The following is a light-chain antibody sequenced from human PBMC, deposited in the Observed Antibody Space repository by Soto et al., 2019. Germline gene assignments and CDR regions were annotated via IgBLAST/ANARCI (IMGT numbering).Light chain of an antibody. CDR3: QQYDSYSPYT. J-gene: IGKJ2*01. CDR2: KAS. Sequence: DIQMTQFPPTLSASIGDRVTITCRASQTISSSLAWYQQKPGKAPKLLLYKASTLETGVPSRFSGSGAGTEFPLTISSLQPDDFATYYCQQYDSYSPYTFGEGTRLELK. V-gene: IGKV1-5*03. CDR1: QTISSS.